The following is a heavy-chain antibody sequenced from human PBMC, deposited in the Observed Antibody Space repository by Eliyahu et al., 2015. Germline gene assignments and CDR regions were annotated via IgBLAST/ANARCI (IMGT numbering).Heavy chain of an antibody. CDR3: ARDSPRGRYYYYGLDV. J-gene: IGHJ6*02. CDR1: GGSXXXGNW. CDR2: IYXSGSI. Sequence: QVQLQESGPGLVKPSGTLSLTXAVXGGSXXXGNWWXWVRQXPGKGLEWIGEIYXSGSINYNPSLKSRVTMSVDNSENQFSLKLTSVTAADTAVYYCARDSPRGRYYYYGLDVWGQGTTVTVSS. V-gene: IGHV4-4*02. D-gene: IGHD3-10*01.